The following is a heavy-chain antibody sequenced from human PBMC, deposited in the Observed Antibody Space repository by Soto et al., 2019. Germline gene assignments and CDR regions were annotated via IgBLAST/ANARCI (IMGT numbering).Heavy chain of an antibody. V-gene: IGHV4-31*03. CDR2: IYYSGST. J-gene: IGHJ4*02. Sequence: QVQLQESGPGLVKPSQTLSLTCTVSGGSISSGHYSWSWIRQHPGKGLEWIGYIYYSGSTYYNPSLESRVIISLDTSKNQFSLKLSSVTAADTAVYYCARDRDDCSGGTCYRYFDYWGQGTLVTVSS. CDR3: ARDRDDCSGGTCYRYFDY. D-gene: IGHD2-15*01. CDR1: GGSISSGHYS.